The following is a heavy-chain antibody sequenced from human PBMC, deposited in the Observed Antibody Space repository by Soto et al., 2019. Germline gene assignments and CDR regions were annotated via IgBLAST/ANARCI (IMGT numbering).Heavy chain of an antibody. CDR1: GFTFSIYA. V-gene: IGHV3-30*18. CDR2: ISYDGTKT. Sequence: QVQLVESGGGVVQPGRSLRVSCAASGFTFSIYARHWVRQAPGTGLEWVAVISYDGTKTYYADSVKGRVTVFRDNSNNSVSRQMNSLRGEETAVSYCAKDRSPPTQRLIAPFDYWGQGAVVTGSP. CDR3: AKDRSPPTQRLIAPFDY. J-gene: IGHJ4*02. D-gene: IGHD6-25*01.